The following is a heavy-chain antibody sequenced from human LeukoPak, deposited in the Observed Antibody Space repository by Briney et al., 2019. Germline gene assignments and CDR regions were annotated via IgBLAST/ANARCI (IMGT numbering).Heavy chain of an antibody. CDR2: ISYDGSNK. CDR1: GFTFSSYA. Sequence: GRSLRLSCAASGFTFSSYAMHWVRQAPGKGLEWVAVISYDGSNKYYADSVKGRFTISRDNSKNTLYLQMNSLRAEDTAVYYCAREASRFGESPLWFDPWGQGTLVTVSS. CDR3: AREASRFGESPLWFDP. V-gene: IGHV3-30*04. J-gene: IGHJ5*02. D-gene: IGHD3-10*01.